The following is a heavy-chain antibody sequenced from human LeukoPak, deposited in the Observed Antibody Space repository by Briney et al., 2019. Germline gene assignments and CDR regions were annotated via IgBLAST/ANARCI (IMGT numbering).Heavy chain of an antibody. CDR2: ISAYNGNT. Sequence: ASVKVSCKASGYTFTSYGISWVRQAPGQGLEWMGWISAYNGNTNYAQKLQGRVTMTKDTSTSTAYMELRSLRSDDTAVYYCARIEVATTNFDYWGQGTLVTVSS. D-gene: IGHD5-12*01. CDR1: GYTFTSYG. CDR3: ARIEVATTNFDY. V-gene: IGHV1-18*01. J-gene: IGHJ4*02.